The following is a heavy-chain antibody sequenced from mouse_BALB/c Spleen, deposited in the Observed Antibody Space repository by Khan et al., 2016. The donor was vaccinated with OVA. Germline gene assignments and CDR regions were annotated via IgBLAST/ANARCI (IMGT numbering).Heavy chain of an antibody. J-gene: IGHJ1*01. CDR3: ARHYYGGNLYWYFDV. CDR2: IFPGDDST. V-gene: IGHV1-85*01. CDR1: GYTFTNYD. D-gene: IGHD1-1*02. Sequence: QVQLKQSGAELVKPGASVKLSCKASGYTFTNYDINWVRQRPEQGLEWIGWIFPGDDSTKYNEKFKGKATLTTDKSSSTAYMQLSRLTSEDSAVYFSARHYYGGNLYWYFDVWGAGTTVTVSS.